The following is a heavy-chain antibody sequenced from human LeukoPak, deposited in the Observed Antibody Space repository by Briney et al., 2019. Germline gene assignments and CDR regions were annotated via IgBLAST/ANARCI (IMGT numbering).Heavy chain of an antibody. CDR1: GFTFSNYN. Sequence: GGSLRLSCAASGFTFSNYNMNWVRQAPGKGLEWVSSISSSSYIYYADSVKGRFTISRDNAKNSLYLQMNSLRAEDTAVYYCARAPYGGNFFDYWGQGTLVNVSS. V-gene: IGHV3-21*01. CDR3: ARAPYGGNFFDY. D-gene: IGHD4-23*01. CDR2: ISSSSYI. J-gene: IGHJ4*02.